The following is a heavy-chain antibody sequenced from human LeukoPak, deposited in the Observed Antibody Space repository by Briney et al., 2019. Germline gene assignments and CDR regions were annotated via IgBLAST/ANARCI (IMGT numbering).Heavy chain of an antibody. V-gene: IGHV3-66*02. CDR1: GFTVSSNY. D-gene: IGHD4-17*01. CDR2: IYSGGST. Sequence: SGGSLRLSCAASGFTVSSNYMSWVRQAPGKGLEWVSVIYSGGSTYYADSAKGRFTISRDNSKNTLYLQMNSLRAEDTAVYYCARSPPGIEVTNFDYWGQGTLVTVSS. J-gene: IGHJ4*02. CDR3: ARSPPGIEVTNFDY.